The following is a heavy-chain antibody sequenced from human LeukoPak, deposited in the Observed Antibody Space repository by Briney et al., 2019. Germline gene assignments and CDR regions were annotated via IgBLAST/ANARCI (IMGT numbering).Heavy chain of an antibody. CDR3: ARVPRPRDPTSSAAHQPFDY. J-gene: IGHJ4*02. Sequence: ASVKVSCKASGYTFTDYLIHWVRQAPGQGPEWMGWIIPKGGGTKYAQKFQDRVTMTRDTSINTAYMELSGLRPDDTAVYYCARVPRPRDPTSSAAHQPFDYWGQGTLVTVSS. D-gene: IGHD2-2*01. V-gene: IGHV1-2*02. CDR1: GYTFTDYL. CDR2: IIPKGGGT.